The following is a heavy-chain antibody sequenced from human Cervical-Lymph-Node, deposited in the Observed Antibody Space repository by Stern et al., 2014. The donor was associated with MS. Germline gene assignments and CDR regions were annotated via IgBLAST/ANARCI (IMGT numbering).Heavy chain of an antibody. D-gene: IGHD5-18*01. CDR1: GFTFSTYR. V-gene: IGHV3-7*01. CDR2: IKQDGSDK. CDR3: ARRIQPFDY. J-gene: IGHJ4*02. Sequence: EVQLVESGGGLVQPGGSLRLSCAASGFTFSTYRMTWVRQAPGKGLEWVANIKQDGSDKYYVDSVKGRFTISRDNAKNSLYLQMNSLRAEDTAVYYCARRIQPFDYWGQGTLVTVSS.